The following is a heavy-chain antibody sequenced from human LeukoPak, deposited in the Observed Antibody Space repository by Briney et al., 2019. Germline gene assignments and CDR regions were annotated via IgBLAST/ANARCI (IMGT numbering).Heavy chain of an antibody. Sequence: SQTPSLTCAISGDSVSSNSAAWNWIRQSPSRGLEWLGRTYYRSKWYNDYAVSVKSRITINPDTSKNQFSLQLNSVTPEDTAVYYCARESGIAAAGTSYYYYYGMDVWGQGTTVTVSS. CDR2: TYYRSKWYN. V-gene: IGHV6-1*01. J-gene: IGHJ6*02. CDR3: ARESGIAAAGTSYYYYYGMDV. D-gene: IGHD6-13*01. CDR1: GDSVSSNSAA.